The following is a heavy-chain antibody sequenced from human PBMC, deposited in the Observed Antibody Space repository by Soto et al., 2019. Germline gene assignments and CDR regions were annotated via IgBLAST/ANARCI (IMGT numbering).Heavy chain of an antibody. CDR2: ISHSETT. CDR1: GSYITSGDYH. Sequence: SETLSLTCSVSGSYITSGDYHCTWIRKDPGKGLEWIGYISHSETTYYSPALKYRIIISSDISMIRSSLRLNSVTAADTPVYFCAGFGVGDRDDTWGQGTLDTVS. V-gene: IGHV4-30-4*01. J-gene: IGHJ4*02. CDR3: AGFGVGDRDDT. D-gene: IGHD2-8*01.